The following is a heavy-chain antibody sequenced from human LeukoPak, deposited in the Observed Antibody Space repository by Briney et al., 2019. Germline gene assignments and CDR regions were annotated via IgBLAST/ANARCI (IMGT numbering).Heavy chain of an antibody. J-gene: IGHJ6*02. D-gene: IGHD2-15*01. V-gene: IGHV3-49*04. Sequence: GGSLRLSCTTSGFTFGDYALSWVRQAPGMGLEWVGFIRSKAYGGTTECAASVKGRFTISRDDSNSIAHLQMNSLKTEDTAVYYCTTWRGYCSGASCYGMDVWGQGTTVTVSS. CDR3: TTWRGYCSGASCYGMDV. CDR2: IRSKAYGGTT. CDR1: GFTFGDYA.